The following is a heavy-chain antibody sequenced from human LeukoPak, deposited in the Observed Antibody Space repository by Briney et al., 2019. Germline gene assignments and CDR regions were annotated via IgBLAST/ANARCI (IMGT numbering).Heavy chain of an antibody. J-gene: IGHJ4*02. CDR3: AREHGGWSDWFDY. CDR1: GGSISSGGYY. V-gene: IGHV4-31*03. CDR2: IYYSGST. D-gene: IGHD6-19*01. Sequence: SETLSLTCTVSGGSISSGGYYWSWIRQHPGKGLEWIGYIYYSGSTYYNPSLKSRVTISVDTSKNQFSLKLSSVTAADTAVYYCAREHGGWSDWFDYWGQGTLVTVSS.